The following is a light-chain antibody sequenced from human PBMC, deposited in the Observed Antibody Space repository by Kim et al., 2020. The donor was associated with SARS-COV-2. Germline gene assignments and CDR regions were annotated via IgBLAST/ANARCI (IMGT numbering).Light chain of an antibody. CDR3: STYTSSSTPVV. CDR2: DVN. CDR1: SSDVGGYNY. Sequence: SFTIYCTGTSSDVGGYNYVSWYQQHPRETPNLMVYDVNNRPSGVSNHFSGAKSADTTSLTISGLLDEDEADYYCSTYTSSSTPVVFGGGTQLTVL. V-gene: IGLV2-14*03. J-gene: IGLJ2*01.